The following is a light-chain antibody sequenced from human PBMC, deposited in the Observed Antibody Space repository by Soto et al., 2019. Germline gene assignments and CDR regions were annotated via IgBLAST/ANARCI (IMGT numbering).Light chain of an antibody. CDR1: QSISSW. V-gene: IGKV1-5*03. Sequence: DIRMTQSPSTLSASVGEIVPITCRASQSISSWLAWYQQKPGKAPKAMIYKASSLESGVPSRFSGSGSGTEFTLTISSLQPDDVATYYCQHYISYPWTFAQGTKVDI. J-gene: IGKJ1*01. CDR3: QHYISYPWT. CDR2: KAS.